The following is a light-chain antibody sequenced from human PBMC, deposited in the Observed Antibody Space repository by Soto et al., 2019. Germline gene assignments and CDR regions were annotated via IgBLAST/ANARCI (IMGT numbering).Light chain of an antibody. CDR2: GNS. J-gene: IGLJ2*01. CDR3: QSYDSSLSGVV. CDR1: SSNIGAGFD. Sequence: QSVLTQPPSVSGAPGQRVTVSCTGSSSNIGAGFDVHWYQRLPGTAPKLLIYGNSNRPSGVPDRFSGSKSATSASLAITGLQAEDEADYYCQSYDSSLSGVVFCGGTKLTVL. V-gene: IGLV1-40*01.